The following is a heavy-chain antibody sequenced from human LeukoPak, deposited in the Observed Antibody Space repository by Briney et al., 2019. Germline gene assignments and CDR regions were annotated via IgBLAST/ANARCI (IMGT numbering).Heavy chain of an antibody. CDR1: GFTFSNAW. CDR3: TTDPPYGDYDY. CDR2: IKSKTDGGTT. J-gene: IGHJ4*02. D-gene: IGHD4-17*01. Sequence: GGSLRLSCAASGFTFSNAWMSWVRQAPGKGLEWVGRIKSKTDGGTTDYAAPVKGRFTISTDDSKNTLYLQMNSLKTEDTAVYYCTTDPPYGDYDYWSQGTLVTVSS. V-gene: IGHV3-15*01.